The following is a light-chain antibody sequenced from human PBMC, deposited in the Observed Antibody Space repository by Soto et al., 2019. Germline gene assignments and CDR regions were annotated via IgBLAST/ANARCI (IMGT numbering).Light chain of an antibody. CDR2: EVS. CDR3: CSYASSNTHVI. V-gene: IGLV2-23*02. CDR1: SSDVANYNF. J-gene: IGLJ2*01. Sequence: QSALTQPASVSGSPGQSITISCTGSSSDVANYNFVSWYQQHSGKAPKLMIYEVSKRPSGIPDRFSGSKSGNTASLTISGLQAEDEADYYCCSYASSNTHVIFGGGTKVTVL.